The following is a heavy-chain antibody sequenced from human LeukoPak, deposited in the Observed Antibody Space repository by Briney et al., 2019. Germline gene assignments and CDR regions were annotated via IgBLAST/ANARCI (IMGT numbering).Heavy chain of an antibody. Sequence: PSETLSLTCTVSGGSISSSSYYWGWIRQPPGKGLEWIGSIYYSGSTYYNPSLKSRVTISVDTSKNQFSLKLGSVTAADTAVYYCARRVDYYGSGSQNWFDPWGQGTLVTASS. CDR1: GGSISSSSYY. CDR3: ARRVDYYGSGSQNWFDP. D-gene: IGHD3-10*01. CDR2: IYYSGST. V-gene: IGHV4-39*01. J-gene: IGHJ5*02.